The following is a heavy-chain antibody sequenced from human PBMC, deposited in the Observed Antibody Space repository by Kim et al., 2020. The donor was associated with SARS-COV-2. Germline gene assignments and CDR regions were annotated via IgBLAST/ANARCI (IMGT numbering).Heavy chain of an antibody. J-gene: IGHJ4*02. CDR1: RFTFSSYA. Sequence: GGSLRLSCAASRFTFSSYAMTWVRQAPGKGLEWVSGISESGGSTYYADSVKGRFTISRDNSKNTLYLQMNSLRAEDTAIYYCAKRAYTSGWGHFDYWGQGTLVTVSS. D-gene: IGHD6-19*01. CDR3: AKRAYTSGWGHFDY. CDR2: ISESGGST. V-gene: IGHV3-23*01.